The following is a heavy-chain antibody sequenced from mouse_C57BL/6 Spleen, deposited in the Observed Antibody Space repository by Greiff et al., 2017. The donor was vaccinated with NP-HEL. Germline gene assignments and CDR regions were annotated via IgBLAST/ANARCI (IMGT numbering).Heavy chain of an antibody. V-gene: IGHV14-1*01. D-gene: IGHD2-1*01. CDR1: GFNIKDYY. Sequence: EVNVVESGAELVRPGASVKLSCTASGFNIKDYYMHWVKQRPEQGLEWIGRIDPEDGDTEYAPKFQGKATMTADTSSNTAYLQLSSLTSEDTAVYYCTPIYYGKGYFDYWGQGTTLTVSS. J-gene: IGHJ2*01. CDR2: IDPEDGDT. CDR3: TPIYYGKGYFDY.